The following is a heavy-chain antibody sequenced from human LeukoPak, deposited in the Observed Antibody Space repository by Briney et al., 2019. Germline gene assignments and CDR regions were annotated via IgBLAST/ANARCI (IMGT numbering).Heavy chain of an antibody. V-gene: IGHV3-21*01. D-gene: IGHD2-15*01. CDR2: ISSSSSYI. CDR3: ARDSDCSGGSCYADFDY. J-gene: IGHJ4*02. CDR1: GFTFSSYS. Sequence: GGSLRLPCAASGFTFSSYSMNWVRQAPGKGLEWVSSISSSSSYIYYADSVKGRFTISRDNAKNSLYLQMNSLRAEDTAVYYCARDSDCSGGSCYADFDYWGQGTLVTVSS.